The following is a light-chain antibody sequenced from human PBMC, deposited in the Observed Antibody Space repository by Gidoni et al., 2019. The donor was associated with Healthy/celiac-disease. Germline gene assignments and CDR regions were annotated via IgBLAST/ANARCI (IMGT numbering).Light chain of an antibody. V-gene: IGKV4-1*01. CDR3: QQYYSTPPMYT. J-gene: IGKJ2*01. CDR1: QSVLYSSNNKNY. CDR2: WAS. Sequence: DIVMTRSPDSLAVSLGERATINCKSSQSVLYSSNNKNYLAWYQQKPGQPPKLLIYWASTRESGVPDRFSGSGSGTDFTLTISSLQAEDVAVYYCQQYYSTPPMYTFGQGTKLEIK.